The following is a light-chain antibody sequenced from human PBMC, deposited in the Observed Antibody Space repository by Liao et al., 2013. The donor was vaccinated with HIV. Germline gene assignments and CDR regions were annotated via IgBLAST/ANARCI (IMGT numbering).Light chain of an antibody. CDR2: YDS. Sequence: SYELTQPPSVSVAPGKTARISCGGNNIGSKSVHWYQQKPGQAPVLVISYDSDRPSGIPERFSGSNSGNTATLTISRVEAGDEADYYCQVWDRTSDHAVFGGGTKLTAL. CDR3: QVWDRTSDHAV. V-gene: IGLV3-21*04. J-gene: IGLJ2*01. CDR1: NIGSKS.